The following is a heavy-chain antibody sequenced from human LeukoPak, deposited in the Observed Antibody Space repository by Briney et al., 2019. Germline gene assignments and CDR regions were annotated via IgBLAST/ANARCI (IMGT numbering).Heavy chain of an antibody. J-gene: IGHJ4*02. D-gene: IGHD1-26*01. V-gene: IGHV3-66*01. CDR3: ARAKLVGANPYYFDY. CDR1: GFTVSSNY. CDR2: IYSGGST. Sequence: GGSLRLSCAASGFTVSSNYVSWVRQAPGKGLEWVSVIYSGGSTYYADSVKGRFTISRDNSKNTLYLQMNSLRAEDTAVYYCARAKLVGANPYYFDYWGQGTLVTVSS.